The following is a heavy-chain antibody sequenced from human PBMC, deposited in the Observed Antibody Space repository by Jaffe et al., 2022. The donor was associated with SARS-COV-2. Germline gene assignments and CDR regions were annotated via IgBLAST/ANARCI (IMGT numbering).Heavy chain of an antibody. V-gene: IGHV4-61*02. CDR3: ARALEVGAHWEIDYYYYGMDV. J-gene: IGHJ6*02. CDR2: IYTSGST. Sequence: QVQLQESGPGLVKPSQTLSLTCTVSGGSISSGSYYWSWIRQPAGKGLEWIGRIYTSGSTNYNPSLKSRVTISVDTSKNQFSLKLSSVTAADTAVYYCARALEVGAHWEIDYYYYGMDVWGQGTTVTVSS. CDR1: GGSISSGSYY. D-gene: IGHD1-26*01.